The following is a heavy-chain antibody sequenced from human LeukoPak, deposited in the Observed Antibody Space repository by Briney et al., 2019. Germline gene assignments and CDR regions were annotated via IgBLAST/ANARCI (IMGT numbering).Heavy chain of an antibody. D-gene: IGHD3-10*01. CDR3: GRAPSYVPVRSGSSPRGRYYFDY. CDR1: GGSISSYY. Sequence: SETLSLTCTVSGGSISSYYWSWIRQPPGKGLEWIGYIYYSGSTNYNPSLKSRVTISVDTSKNQFSLKLSSVTAADTAVYYCGRAPSYVPVRSGSSPRGRYYFDYWGQGTLVTVSS. J-gene: IGHJ4*02. CDR2: IYYSGST. V-gene: IGHV4-59*12.